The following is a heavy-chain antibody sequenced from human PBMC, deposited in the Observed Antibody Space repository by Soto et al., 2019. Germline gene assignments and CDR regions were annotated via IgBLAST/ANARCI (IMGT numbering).Heavy chain of an antibody. J-gene: IGHJ6*02. CDR3: AKAGSSSSGWHGDFYNALDV. Sequence: GVLRLSRGATGFFFSRYAMTWVRQAPGKGPECVSTISGIGGGTYYVDSVKGRFTISRAFPKNTLYLQMDNLRAEDTALYYCAKAGSSSSGWHGDFYNALDVWGQGTTATVSS. V-gene: IGHV3-23*01. D-gene: IGHD6-19*01. CDR1: GFFFSRYA. CDR2: ISGIGGGT.